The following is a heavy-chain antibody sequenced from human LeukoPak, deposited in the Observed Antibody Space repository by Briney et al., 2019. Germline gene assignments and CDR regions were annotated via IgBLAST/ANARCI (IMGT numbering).Heavy chain of an antibody. V-gene: IGHV3-30-3*01. CDR2: ISYDGSNK. J-gene: IGHJ3*02. CDR3: ARDWQWQQLDGDAFDI. Sequence: PGGSLRLSCAASGFTFSYYTMHWVRQAPGKGLEWVAVISYDGSNKYYADSVKGRFTISRDNSKNTLYLQMNSLRAEDTAVYYCARDWQWQQLDGDAFDIWGQGTMVTVSS. D-gene: IGHD6-13*01. CDR1: GFTFSYYT.